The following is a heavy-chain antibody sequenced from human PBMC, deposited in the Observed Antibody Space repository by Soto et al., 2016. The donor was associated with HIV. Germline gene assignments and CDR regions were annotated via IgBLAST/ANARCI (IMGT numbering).Heavy chain of an antibody. J-gene: IGHJ4*02. CDR2: IYYSRST. Sequence: QVQLQESGPGLVKPSETLSLTCTVSGGSISSDTSYWSWIRQPPGKGFEWIGYIYYSRSTNYNPSLKSRVTISLDTSKNQFSLRVRSVTAADTAIYFCAREPRGSSWHGEYSWGQGTLGHRLL. D-gene: IGHD6-13*01. CDR3: AREPRGSSWHGEYS. V-gene: IGHV4-61*01. CDR1: GGSISSDTSY.